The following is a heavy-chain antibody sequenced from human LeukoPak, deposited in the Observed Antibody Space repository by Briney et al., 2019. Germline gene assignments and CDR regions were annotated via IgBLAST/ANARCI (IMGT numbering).Heavy chain of an antibody. J-gene: IGHJ6*03. V-gene: IGHV1-2*02. CDR2: MNPNSGGT. D-gene: IGHD2-15*01. CDR1: GYTFTDYY. CDR3: ARITRYCSGGSCPRWGEYYYYYYMDV. Sequence: ASVKVSCKASGYTFTDYYIHWGRQAPGQGLEWMAWMNPNSGGTSYAQKFQGRVTMTRDTSISTAYMELSRLRFDDTAVYYCARITRYCSGGSCPRWGEYYYYYYMDVWGKGTTVTISS.